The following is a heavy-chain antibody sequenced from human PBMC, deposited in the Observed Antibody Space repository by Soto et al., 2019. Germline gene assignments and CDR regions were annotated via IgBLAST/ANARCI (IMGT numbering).Heavy chain of an antibody. D-gene: IGHD3-3*01. CDR1: GFTFNNYW. Sequence: EVQLVESGGGLVQPGGSLRLSCAASGFTFNNYWMTWVSQTPGRGLEGVAKISQDGSERHYVDSVKGRVTISRDNAKNSLVLQMNNLRAEATAIYYCARGASFAVRDDWGQGTLVTVSS. J-gene: IGHJ4*02. CDR2: ISQDGSER. V-gene: IGHV3-7*04. CDR3: ARGASFAVRDD.